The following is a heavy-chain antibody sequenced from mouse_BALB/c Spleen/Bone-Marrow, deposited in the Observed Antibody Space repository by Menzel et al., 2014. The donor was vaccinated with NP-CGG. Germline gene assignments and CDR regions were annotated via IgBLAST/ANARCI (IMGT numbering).Heavy chain of an antibody. D-gene: IGHD4-1*01. J-gene: IGHJ3*01. Sequence: VKLVESGAELVRPGTSVKVSCKASGYAFTNYLIEWVKQRPGQGLEWIGVINPGSGGTNYNEKFKGKATLTADKSSSTAYMQLSLTSDDSAVYFCARNANWLFAYWGQGTLVTVSA. CDR1: GYAFTNYL. CDR3: ARNANWLFAY. V-gene: IGHV1-54*03. CDR2: INPGSGGT.